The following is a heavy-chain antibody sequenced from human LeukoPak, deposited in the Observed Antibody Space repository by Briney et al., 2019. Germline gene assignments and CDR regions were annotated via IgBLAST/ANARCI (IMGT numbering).Heavy chain of an antibody. CDR1: GFTFSSYG. J-gene: IGHJ4*02. Sequence: GGSLRLSCAASGFTFSSYGMHWVRQAPGKGLEWVAVISYDGSNKYYADSVKGRFTISRDNSKNTLYLQMNSLRAEDTAVYYCARPIMGIQETIDYWGQGTLVTVSS. D-gene: IGHD5-18*01. CDR3: ARPIMGIQETIDY. CDR2: ISYDGSNK. V-gene: IGHV3-30*03.